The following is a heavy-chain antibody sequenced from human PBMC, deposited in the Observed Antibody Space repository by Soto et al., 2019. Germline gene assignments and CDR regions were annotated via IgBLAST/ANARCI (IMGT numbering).Heavy chain of an antibody. D-gene: IGHD3-3*01. CDR1: GHSFTSHL. CDR3: PREGRGEWSASED. J-gene: IGHJ4*02. V-gene: IGHV1-46*01. Sequence: QVQVEQSGAEVKKPGASVKISCKASGHSFTSHLIHWVRQAPGQGLEWMGVINPTGGSTNYAQKFRGRVTMARAASTSTVYMELSNLRSKDTAVYYCPREGRGEWSASEDWGQGTLVTVSS. CDR2: INPTGGST.